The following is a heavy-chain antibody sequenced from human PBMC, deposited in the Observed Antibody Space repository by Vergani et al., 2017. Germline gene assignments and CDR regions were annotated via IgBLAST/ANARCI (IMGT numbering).Heavy chain of an antibody. CDR2: INSDGSST. CDR3: ARGSWCGGDCYWWYFDL. V-gene: IGHV3-74*01. J-gene: IGHJ2*01. D-gene: IGHD2-21*02. Sequence: EVQLVESGGGLVQPGGSLRLSCAASGFTFSSYWMHWVRQAPGKGLVWVSCINSDGSSTNYADSVKGRFTISRDNAKNTRYLQMNSLRAEDTAVYYCARGSWCGGDCYWWYFDLWGRGTLVTVSS. CDR1: GFTFSSYW.